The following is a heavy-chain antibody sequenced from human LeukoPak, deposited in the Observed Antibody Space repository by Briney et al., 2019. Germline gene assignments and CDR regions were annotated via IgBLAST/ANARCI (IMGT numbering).Heavy chain of an antibody. CDR3: TRVGSGNFDF. J-gene: IGHJ4*02. CDR2: IKQDGSEK. D-gene: IGHD2-15*01. Sequence: GGSLRLSCAASGFTFSSYWMGWVRQAPGKGLEWVANIKQDGSEKYYVNSVKGRFTISRDNAKNSLYLQMNSLRAEDTAVYYCTRVGSGNFDFWGQGTLVTVSS. V-gene: IGHV3-7*03. CDR1: GFTFSSYW.